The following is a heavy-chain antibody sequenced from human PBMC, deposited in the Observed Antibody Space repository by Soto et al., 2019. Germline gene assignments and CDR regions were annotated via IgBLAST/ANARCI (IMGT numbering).Heavy chain of an antibody. CDR3: ARAPFLVVAATYYFDY. J-gene: IGHJ4*02. D-gene: IGHD2-15*01. CDR1: GGSISSGGYY. Sequence: SETLSLTCTVSGGSISSGGYYWSWIRQHPGKGLEWIGYIYYSGSTYCNPSLKSRVTISVDTSKNQFSLKLSSVTAADTAVYYCARAPFLVVAATYYFDYWGQGTLVTVSS. CDR2: IYYSGST. V-gene: IGHV4-31*03.